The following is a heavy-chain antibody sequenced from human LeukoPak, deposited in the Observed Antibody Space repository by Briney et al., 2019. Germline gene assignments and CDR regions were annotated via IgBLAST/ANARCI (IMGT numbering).Heavy chain of an antibody. CDR1: GFTFSSYA. Sequence: GGSLRLSCAASGFTFSSYAMSWVRQAPGKGLEWVSAISGSGGSTYYADSVKGRFTISRDNSKNTLYLQMNSLRAEDTAVYYCAKLALMEWLLSPYFDYWGQGTLVTVSS. D-gene: IGHD3-3*01. CDR3: AKLALMEWLLSPYFDY. CDR2: ISGSGGST. V-gene: IGHV3-23*01. J-gene: IGHJ4*02.